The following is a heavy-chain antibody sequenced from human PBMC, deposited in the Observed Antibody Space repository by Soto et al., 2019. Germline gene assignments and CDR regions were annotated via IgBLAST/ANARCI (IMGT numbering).Heavy chain of an antibody. D-gene: IGHD6-13*01. Sequence: QVQLQESGPGLVKPSETLSLTCAVSGASITYYYWNWIRQPPGRGLEWIVSFSSTGSTVYNPSLSSRVTISLDTSKNPFSLPLSSVTAAATAVYYCASRGGSPYHNHEFDYWGQGTLVTVYS. CDR2: FSSTGST. J-gene: IGHJ4*02. CDR3: ASRGGSPYHNHEFDY. CDR1: GASITYYY. V-gene: IGHV4-59*01.